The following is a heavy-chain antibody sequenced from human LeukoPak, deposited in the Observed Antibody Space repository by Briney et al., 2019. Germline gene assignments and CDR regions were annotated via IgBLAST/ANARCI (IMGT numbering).Heavy chain of an antibody. D-gene: IGHD6-13*01. CDR3: ARDLEQQLTPYYYYGMDV. Sequence: ASVKVSCKVSGYTLTELSMHWVRQAPGQGLEWMGWITTYNANTNYAQKFQGRVSMTTDTSTSTAYMELRSLRSDDTAVYYCARDLEQQLTPYYYYGMDVWGQGTTVTVSS. V-gene: IGHV1-18*01. CDR1: GYTLTELS. J-gene: IGHJ6*02. CDR2: ITTYNANT.